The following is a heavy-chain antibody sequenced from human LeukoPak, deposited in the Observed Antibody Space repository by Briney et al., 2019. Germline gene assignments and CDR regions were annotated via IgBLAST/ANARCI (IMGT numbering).Heavy chain of an antibody. V-gene: IGHV3-33*01. CDR2: LSFDGTNT. D-gene: IGHD1-26*01. CDR3: ARGLTRSSGSLAY. J-gene: IGHJ4*02. Sequence: PGGSLRLSSAASGYIFSSHGMHWVRQAPGKGLEWVAVLSFDGTNTYYADSVKGRFTVSRDNSKNTVYLQTTSLRAEDTALYFCARGLTRSSGSLAYWGQGTLVTVSS. CDR1: GYIFSSHG.